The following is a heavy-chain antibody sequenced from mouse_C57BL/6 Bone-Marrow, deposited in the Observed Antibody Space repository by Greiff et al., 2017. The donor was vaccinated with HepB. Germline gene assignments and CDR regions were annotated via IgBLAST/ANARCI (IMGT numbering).Heavy chain of an antibody. Sequence: EVQLQESGGGLVQPGGSMKLSCAASGFTFSDAWMDWVRQSPEKGLEWVAEIRNKANNHATYYAESVKGRFTISRDDSKSSVYLQMNSLRAEDTGIYYCTRRGDNYAMDYWGQGTSVTVSS. J-gene: IGHJ4*01. CDR2: IRNKANNHAT. CDR1: GFTFSDAW. V-gene: IGHV6-6*01. CDR3: TRRGDNYAMDY.